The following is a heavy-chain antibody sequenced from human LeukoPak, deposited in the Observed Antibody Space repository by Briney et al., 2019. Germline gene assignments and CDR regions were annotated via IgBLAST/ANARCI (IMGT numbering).Heavy chain of an antibody. CDR3: TRDGSGYDY. CDR2: IKQDGSEK. J-gene: IGHJ4*02. Sequence: GGSLRLSCAASGFTFSSYWMSWVRQAPGKGLEWVANIKQDGSEKYYVDSVKGGFTISRDNAKNSLYLQMNGLRAEDTAVYYCTRDGSGYDYWGQGTLVTVSS. CDR1: GFTFSSYW. D-gene: IGHD3-22*01. V-gene: IGHV3-7*03.